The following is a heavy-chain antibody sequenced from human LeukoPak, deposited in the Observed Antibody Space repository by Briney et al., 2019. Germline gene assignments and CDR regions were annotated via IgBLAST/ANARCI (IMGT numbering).Heavy chain of an antibody. CDR2: IYYSGST. Sequence: PSETLSLTCTVSGDFITAYYWSWIRQPPGKGLEWIGYIYYSGSTNYSPSLKSRVTISVDTSKNQFSLKLSSVTAADTAVYYCARFRWELPEGYFDYWGQGTLVTVSS. J-gene: IGHJ4*02. CDR3: ARFRWELPEGYFDY. D-gene: IGHD1-26*01. V-gene: IGHV4-59*01. CDR1: GDFITAYY.